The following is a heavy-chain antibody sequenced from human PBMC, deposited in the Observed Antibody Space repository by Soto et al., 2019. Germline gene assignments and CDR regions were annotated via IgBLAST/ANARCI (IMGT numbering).Heavy chain of an antibody. CDR2: INPNTGAT. Sequence: QVQLVQSGAEVKKPGASVKVSCKASGHTLSDNYIHWVRQAPGQGLEWMGWINPNTGATNYAHKFLGSVTTTWDTSISTAYMELSRLRSDDTAVYYCARDRASGSSYGMDVWGQGTTVTVSS. V-gene: IGHV1-2*04. CDR1: GHTLSDNY. J-gene: IGHJ6*02. D-gene: IGHD3-10*01. CDR3: ARDRASGSSYGMDV.